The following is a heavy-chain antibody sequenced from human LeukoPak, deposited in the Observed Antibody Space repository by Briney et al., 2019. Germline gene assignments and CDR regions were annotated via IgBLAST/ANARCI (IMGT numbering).Heavy chain of an antibody. CDR2: ISFSGTNT. Sequence: GGSLRLSCAASGFTFSSYAMSWVRQAPGKGLEWVSAISFSGTNTYYADSVKGRFTISRDNSKNTLYLQMNSLRAEDTAVYFCAKEVKAVTNWFDPWGQGTLVTVS. CDR1: GFTFSSYA. V-gene: IGHV3-23*01. D-gene: IGHD6-19*01. CDR3: AKEVKAVTNWFDP. J-gene: IGHJ5*02.